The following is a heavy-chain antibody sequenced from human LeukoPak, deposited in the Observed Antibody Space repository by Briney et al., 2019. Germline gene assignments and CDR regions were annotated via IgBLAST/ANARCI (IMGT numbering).Heavy chain of an antibody. CDR3: AEGAASKAY. V-gene: IGHV3-21*01. J-gene: IGHJ4*02. D-gene: IGHD2-15*01. Sequence: GGSLRLSCAASGFTFSDYSMKWVRQAPGKGLEWVSCIDSSSTYIYYADSVKGRFTIYRDNAKNSVYLQMNSLRAEDTAVYYCAEGAASKAYWGQGTLVTVSS. CDR1: GFTFSDYS. CDR2: IDSSSTYI.